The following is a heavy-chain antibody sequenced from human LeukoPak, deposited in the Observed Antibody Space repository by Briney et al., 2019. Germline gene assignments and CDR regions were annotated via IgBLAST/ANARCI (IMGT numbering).Heavy chain of an antibody. CDR2: INPSGGST. D-gene: IGHD3-10*01. Sequence: ASVKVSCKASGYTFTSYYMHWVRQAPGQGLEWMGIINPSGGSTSYAQKFQGRVTTTRDTSTSTVYMELSSLRSEDTAVYYCARGHQLDVLLWFGDPMTQEYGMDVWGQGTTVTVSS. CDR3: ARGHQLDVLLWFGDPMTQEYGMDV. J-gene: IGHJ6*02. CDR1: GYTFTSYY. V-gene: IGHV1-46*01.